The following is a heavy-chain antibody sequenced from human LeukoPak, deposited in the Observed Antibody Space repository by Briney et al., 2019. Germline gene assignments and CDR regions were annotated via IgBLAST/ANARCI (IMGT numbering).Heavy chain of an antibody. CDR1: GGTFSSYA. D-gene: IGHD6-19*01. J-gene: IGHJ5*02. CDR2: IIPIFGTA. Sequence: SVKVSCKASGGTFSSYAISWVRQAPGQGLEWMGGIIPIFGTANYAQRFQGRVTITADESTSTAYMELSSLRSEDTAVYYCARVEEQWLVYNWFDPWGQGTLVTVSS. V-gene: IGHV1-69*01. CDR3: ARVEEQWLVYNWFDP.